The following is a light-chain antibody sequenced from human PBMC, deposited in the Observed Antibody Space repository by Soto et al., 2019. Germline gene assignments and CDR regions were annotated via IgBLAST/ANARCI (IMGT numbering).Light chain of an antibody. CDR1: SSNIGSNA. CDR2: SNN. J-gene: IGLJ2*01. V-gene: IGLV1-44*01. CDR3: AAWDDSLNGVI. Sequence: QSVLTQPPSASGTPGQRVTISCSGDSSNIGSNAVNWYQQPPGTAPKLLIYSNNLRPSGVPDRFSGSKSGTSASLAISGLQSEDEADYYCAAWDDSLNGVIFGGGTKVTVL.